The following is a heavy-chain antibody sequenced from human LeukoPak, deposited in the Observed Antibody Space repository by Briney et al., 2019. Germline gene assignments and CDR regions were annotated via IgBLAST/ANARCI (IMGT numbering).Heavy chain of an antibody. V-gene: IGHV3-48*03. CDR3: ARGVFVEAVAGSY. CDR1: GFTFSSYE. D-gene: IGHD6-19*01. Sequence: PGGSLRLSCAASGFTFSSYEMNWVRQAPGKGLEWVSYISSSGTTIYYADSVKGRFTISRDSAKNSLYLQMNSLRAEDTGVYYCARGVFVEAVAGSYWGQGTLVTVSS. CDR2: ISSSGTTI. J-gene: IGHJ4*02.